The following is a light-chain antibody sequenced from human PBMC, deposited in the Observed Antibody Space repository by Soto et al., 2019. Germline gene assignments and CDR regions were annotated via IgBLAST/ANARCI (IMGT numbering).Light chain of an antibody. CDR2: GAS. Sequence: EIVVTQSPGTLSLSPGERATLSCRASQSVSSSYLAWYQQKPGQAPRLLIYGASSRATGIPDRFSGSGSGTAFTLTISRREPEDFAVYYCQQYASSPLTFGGGTKVEIK. CDR3: QQYASSPLT. V-gene: IGKV3-20*01. J-gene: IGKJ4*01. CDR1: QSVSSSY.